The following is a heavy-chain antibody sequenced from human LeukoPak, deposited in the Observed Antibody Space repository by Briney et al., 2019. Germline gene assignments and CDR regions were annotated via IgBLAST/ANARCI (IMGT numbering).Heavy chain of an antibody. Sequence: PSETLSLTCTVSGGSISGSSYYWGWIRQPPGKGLEWIGNIFHTGTTYYNPSLKSRVTISVDTSKNQFSLKLSSVTAADTAVYYCAREESSSWYERGFDYWGQGTLVTVSS. CDR2: IFHTGTT. J-gene: IGHJ4*02. CDR3: AREESSSWYERGFDY. D-gene: IGHD6-13*01. CDR1: GGSISGSSYY. V-gene: IGHV4-39*07.